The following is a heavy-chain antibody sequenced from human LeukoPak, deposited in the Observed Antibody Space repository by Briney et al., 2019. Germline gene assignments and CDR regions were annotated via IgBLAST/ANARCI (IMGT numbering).Heavy chain of an antibody. Sequence: GGSLRLSCAASGFTFDDYGMSWVRQAPGKGLEWVSGINWNGGSTGSADSVKGRFTISRDNAKNSLYLQMNGLRAEDTALNDCARAPTLYYYYNYMDVWGKGTTVTVSS. CDR1: GFTFDDYG. CDR3: ARAPTLYYYYNYMDV. V-gene: IGHV3-20*01. CDR2: INWNGGST. J-gene: IGHJ6*03.